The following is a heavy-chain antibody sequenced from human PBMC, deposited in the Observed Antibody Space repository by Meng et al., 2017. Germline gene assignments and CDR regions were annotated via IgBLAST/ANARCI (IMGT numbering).Heavy chain of an antibody. Sequence: QVQLQPSGPGLVKPSQTLSLPCAISGDSVSSKSAAWHWIRPSPPRGLEWLGRTNYRSKWYNNYAVSVRSRVTINPDTPKNQFSLHLKSATPEDTAVYYCASVGPEGSLDYWGQGTLVTVSS. V-gene: IGHV6-1*01. D-gene: IGHD1-26*01. CDR1: GDSVSSKSAA. CDR2: TNYRSKWYN. J-gene: IGHJ4*02. CDR3: ASVGPEGSLDY.